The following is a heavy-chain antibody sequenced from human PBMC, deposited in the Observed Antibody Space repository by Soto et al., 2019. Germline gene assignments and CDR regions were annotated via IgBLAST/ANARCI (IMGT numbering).Heavy chain of an antibody. CDR2: IYYSGST. J-gene: IGHJ6*02. D-gene: IGHD3-10*01. Sequence: PSETLSLTCTVSGGPISSGDYYWSWIRQPPGKGLEWIGYIYYSGSTYYNPSLKSRVTISVDTSKNQFSLKLSSVTAADTAVYYCARGWGLRFGELPNPGYYYYGMDVWGQGTTVTVSS. CDR1: GGPISSGDYY. V-gene: IGHV4-30-4*01. CDR3: ARGWGLRFGELPNPGYYYYGMDV.